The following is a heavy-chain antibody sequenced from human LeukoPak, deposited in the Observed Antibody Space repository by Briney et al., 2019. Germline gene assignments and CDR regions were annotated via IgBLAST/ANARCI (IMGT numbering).Heavy chain of an antibody. Sequence: PGGSLRLSCAASGFTFSDYYMSWIRQAPGKGLEWVSYISSSSSYTNYADSVKGRFTISRDNAKNSLYLQMNSLRAEGTAVYHCASHYGSGSYYDYWGQGTLVTVSS. CDR2: ISSSSSYT. CDR3: ASHYGSGSYYDY. D-gene: IGHD3-10*01. V-gene: IGHV3-11*06. CDR1: GFTFSDYY. J-gene: IGHJ4*02.